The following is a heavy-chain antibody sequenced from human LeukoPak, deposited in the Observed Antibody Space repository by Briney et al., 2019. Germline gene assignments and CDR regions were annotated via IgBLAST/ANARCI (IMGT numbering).Heavy chain of an antibody. V-gene: IGHV1-2*02. CDR1: GYTFTGYY. J-gene: IGHJ4*02. D-gene: IGHD3-22*01. CDR2: INPNSGGT. CDR3: ARVGAKYYYDSSGYYSA. Sequence: ASVKVSCKASGYTFTGYYMHWVRQAPGQGLEWMGWINPNSGGTNYAQKFQGRVTMTRDTSISTAYIELSRLISDDTAVYYCARVGAKYYYDSSGYYSAWGQGTLVTVSS.